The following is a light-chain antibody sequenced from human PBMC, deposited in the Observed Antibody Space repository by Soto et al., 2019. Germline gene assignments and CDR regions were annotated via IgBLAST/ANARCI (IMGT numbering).Light chain of an antibody. CDR1: QGIRND. V-gene: IGKV1-17*01. Sequence: DIQMTQSPSSLSASVGDRVTITCRASQGIRNDLAGYQQTPGMAPRPLIYSASTSQGAVPSRSSGSASATGFPLTISRLQHEDFAPYYCLRHFMYTRTFGGGTKGEIK. CDR3: LRHFMYTRT. CDR2: SAS. J-gene: IGKJ4*01.